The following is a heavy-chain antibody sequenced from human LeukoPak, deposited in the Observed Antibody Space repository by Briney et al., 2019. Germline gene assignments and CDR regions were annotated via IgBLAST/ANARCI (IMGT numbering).Heavy chain of an antibody. Sequence: SQTLPLTCVISGDSVSSVTWNWIRQSPSRGLEWLARTYYNSKWNYDYGVSVRGRITISPDTSKNQFSLHLNSVTPEDTAVYYCARMTGYWHFDVWGRGTLVTVAS. J-gene: IGHJ2*01. CDR1: GDSVSSVT. V-gene: IGHV6-1*01. CDR2: TYYNSKWNY. CDR3: ARMTGYWHFDV. D-gene: IGHD1-14*01.